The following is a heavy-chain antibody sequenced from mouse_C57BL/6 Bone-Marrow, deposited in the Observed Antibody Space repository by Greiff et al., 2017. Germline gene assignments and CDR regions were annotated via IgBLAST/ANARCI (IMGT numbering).Heavy chain of an antibody. J-gene: IGHJ4*01. CDR2: SRNKANDYTT. Sequence: EVQVVESGGGLVQSGRSLRLSCATSGFTFSDFYMEWVRQAPGKGLEWIAASRNKANDYTTEYSASVKGRFIVSRDTSQSILYLQMNALRAEDTAIYYCARDGWDWAMDYWGQGTSVTVSS. D-gene: IGHD4-1*01. CDR3: ARDGWDWAMDY. V-gene: IGHV7-1*01. CDR1: GFTFSDFY.